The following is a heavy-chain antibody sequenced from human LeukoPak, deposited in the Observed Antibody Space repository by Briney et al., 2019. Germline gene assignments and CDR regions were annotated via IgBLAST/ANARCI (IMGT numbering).Heavy chain of an antibody. D-gene: IGHD6-19*01. CDR2: TYYRSKWYN. J-gene: IGHJ4*02. CDR1: GDSVSSNSAA. Sequence: SQTLSLTCAISGDSVSSNSAAWNWIRQSPSRGLEWLGRTYYRSKWYNDYAVSVKSRITIKPDTSKNQFSLQLNSVPPEDTAVYYCARAPLYSSGWQFDYWGQGTLVTVSS. CDR3: ARAPLYSSGWQFDY. V-gene: IGHV6-1*01.